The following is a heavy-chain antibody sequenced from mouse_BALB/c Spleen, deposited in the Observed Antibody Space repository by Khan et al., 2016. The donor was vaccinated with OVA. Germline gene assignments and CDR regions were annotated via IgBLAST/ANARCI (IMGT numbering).Heavy chain of an antibody. CDR1: GFTFTSFC. Sequence: VQLKESGGALVKPGGSLKLSCAAAGFTFTSFCMSWVRQTPDKRLEWVATISSGGSYPYYPDSVKGRFTISRDNAKNTLYLQMISLTSEDTAMYYCARQYCHYPMDYWGQGTSVIVSS. CDR2: ISSGGSYP. CDR3: ARQYCHYPMDY. J-gene: IGHJ4*01. V-gene: IGHV5-6*01.